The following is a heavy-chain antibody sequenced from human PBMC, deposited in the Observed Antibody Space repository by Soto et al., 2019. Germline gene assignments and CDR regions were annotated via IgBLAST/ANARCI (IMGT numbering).Heavy chain of an antibody. J-gene: IGHJ5*02. V-gene: IGHV3-23*01. CDR1: GFTFSSYA. D-gene: IGHD3-10*01. Sequence: GGSLRLSCAASGFTFSSYAMSWVRQAPGKGLEWVSAISGSGGSTYYADSVKGRFTISRDNSKNTLYLQMNSLRAEDTAVYYCAKDGLGAMVRGVITHTFDPWGQGTLVTVSS. CDR2: ISGSGGST. CDR3: AKDGLGAMVRGVITHTFDP.